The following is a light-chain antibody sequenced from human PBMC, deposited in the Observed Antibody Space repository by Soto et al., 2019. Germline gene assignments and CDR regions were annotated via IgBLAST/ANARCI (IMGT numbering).Light chain of an antibody. CDR1: QSVNSNY. Sequence: EIVLTQSPGTLSLSPGERATLSCRASQSVNSNYLAWYQQKPGQAPRLLIYGASSRATGVPNRFSGSASGTDFTLTISSLEPEDFAVYYCHQYGLSPRHLFGQGTKLEIK. CDR3: HQYGLSPRHL. V-gene: IGKV3-20*01. CDR2: GAS. J-gene: IGKJ2*01.